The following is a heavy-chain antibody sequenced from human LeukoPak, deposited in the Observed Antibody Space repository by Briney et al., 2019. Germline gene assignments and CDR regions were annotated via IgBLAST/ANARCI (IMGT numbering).Heavy chain of an antibody. J-gene: IGHJ6*02. CDR1: GFSFSTYG. CDR3: AREGPISSSWIQRFYFYALEV. V-gene: IGHV3-30*03. D-gene: IGHD6-13*01. CDR2: ISTDGSHK. Sequence: GGSLTLSCAASGFSFSTYGMHWVRQAPGKGLQWVAIISTDGSHKQHADSVKGRLTISRDNSQNTLYLQMNSLGPEDTAVYYCAREGPISSSWIQRFYFYALEVGGGGTTVSVS.